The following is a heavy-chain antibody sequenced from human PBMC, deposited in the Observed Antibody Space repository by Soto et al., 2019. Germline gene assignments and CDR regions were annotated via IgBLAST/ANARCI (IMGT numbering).Heavy chain of an antibody. CDR3: AKVRYSSPMGYYYGMDV. Sequence: QAQLEQSGGEVKKPGSSVKVSCKASRVAFSKFIVTWVRQAPGLGLEWVGGIIPIFGTANYAQKFQGRVTITAYESTSKSYMEVNNLRSEDTAVYYCAKVRYSSPMGYYYGMDVWGQGTTVTVSS. CDR1: RVAFSKFI. J-gene: IGHJ6*02. D-gene: IGHD6-19*01. CDR2: IIPIFGTA. V-gene: IGHV1-69*01.